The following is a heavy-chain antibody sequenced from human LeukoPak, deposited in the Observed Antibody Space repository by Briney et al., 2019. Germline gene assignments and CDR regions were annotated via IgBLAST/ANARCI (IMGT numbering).Heavy chain of an antibody. V-gene: IGHV4-34*01. CDR3: ARGGIIAAAGTNRPFDY. CDR1: GGSFSGYY. Sequence: SETLSLTCAVYGGSFSGYYWSWIRQPPGKGLEWSGEINHSGSTNYNPSLKSRVTISVDTSKNQFSLKLSSVTAADTAVYYCARGGIIAAAGTNRPFDYWGQGTLVTVSS. CDR2: INHSGST. D-gene: IGHD6-13*01. J-gene: IGHJ4*02.